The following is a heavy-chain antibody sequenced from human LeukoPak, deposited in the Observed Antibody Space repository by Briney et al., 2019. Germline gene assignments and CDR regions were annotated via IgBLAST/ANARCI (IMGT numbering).Heavy chain of an antibody. Sequence: SETLSLTCTVSGGSISSGSYYWSWIRQPAGKGLEWIGRIYTSGSTNYNPSLKSRVTISVDTSKNQFSLKLSSVTAADTAVYYCARSKLRYFDWSSKYYFDYWGQGTLVTVSS. J-gene: IGHJ4*02. CDR3: ARSKLRYFDWSSKYYFDY. CDR2: IYTSGST. D-gene: IGHD3-9*01. V-gene: IGHV4-61*02. CDR1: GGSISSGSYY.